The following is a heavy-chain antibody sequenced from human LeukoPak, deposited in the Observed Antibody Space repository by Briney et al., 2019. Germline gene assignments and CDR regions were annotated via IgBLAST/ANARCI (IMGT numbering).Heavy chain of an antibody. V-gene: IGHV1-2*02. J-gene: IGHJ6*02. CDR1: GYTFTGYY. Sequence: ASVKVSCKASGYTFTGYYMHWVRQAPGQGLEWMGWINPNSSGTNYAQKFQGRVTMTRDTSISTAYMELSRLRSDDTAVYYCASLTAAAGRYYYGMDVWGQGTTVTVSS. CDR3: ASLTAAAGRYYYGMDV. CDR2: INPNSSGT. D-gene: IGHD6-13*01.